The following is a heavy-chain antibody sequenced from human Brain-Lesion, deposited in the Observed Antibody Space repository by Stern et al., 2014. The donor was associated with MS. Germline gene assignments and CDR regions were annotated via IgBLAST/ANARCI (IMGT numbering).Heavy chain of an antibody. Sequence: VQLVESGPGLVTPSQTLSLSCTVSGGSISSGGYYWSWIRQPAGKGLEWIGRILNSGSTSYNPSLKGRATISIDTSKNQFSLRLNPRTAADTAVYYCARGRVVPGFQYYATDVWGQGTTVIVSS. CDR1: GGSISSGGYY. D-gene: IGHD2-2*01. CDR3: ARGRVVPGFQYYATDV. V-gene: IGHV4-61*02. J-gene: IGHJ6*02. CDR2: ILNSGST.